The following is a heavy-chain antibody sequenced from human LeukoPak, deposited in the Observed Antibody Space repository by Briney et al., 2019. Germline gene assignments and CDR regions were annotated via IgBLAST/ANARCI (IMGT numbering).Heavy chain of an antibody. CDR3: ARDKAVTTELTQYFQL. Sequence: GASVKVSCKASGGTFSSYAINWVRQAPGQGLEWMGWISAYNGYTNYAQKFQFRVTMTTDTSTSTAYMELRSLTSDDTAVYYCARDKAVTTELTQYFQLWGQGTLVTVSS. J-gene: IGHJ1*01. V-gene: IGHV1-18*01. D-gene: IGHD4-11*01. CDR2: ISAYNGYT. CDR1: GGTFSSYA.